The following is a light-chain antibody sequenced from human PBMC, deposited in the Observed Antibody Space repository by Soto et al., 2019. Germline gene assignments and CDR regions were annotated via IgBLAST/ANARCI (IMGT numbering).Light chain of an antibody. CDR2: GAS. Sequence: EVVMTQSPATLSVSPGERATLSCRASQSVSSNLAWYQQKPGQAPRLLIYGASTRATGIPARFSGRGSGTEFTLTISSLQSEDFAVYYCQQYNNWPPKTFGQGTRWIS. J-gene: IGKJ1*01. CDR1: QSVSSN. V-gene: IGKV3-15*01. CDR3: QQYNNWPPKT.